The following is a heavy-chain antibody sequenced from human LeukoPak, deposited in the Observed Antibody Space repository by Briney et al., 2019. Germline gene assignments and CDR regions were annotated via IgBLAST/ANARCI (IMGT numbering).Heavy chain of an antibody. CDR2: INPNSGGT. D-gene: IGHD2-2*02. J-gene: IGHJ5*02. CDR3: ARLRVVVPAAIGWFDP. V-gene: IGHV1-2*02. Sequence: ASVKVSCMASGYTFTGYYMHWVRQAPGQGLEWMGWINPNSGGTNYAQKFQGRVTMTRDTSISTAYMELSRLRSDDTAVYYCARLRVVVPAAIGWFDPWGQGTLVTVSS. CDR1: GYTFTGYY.